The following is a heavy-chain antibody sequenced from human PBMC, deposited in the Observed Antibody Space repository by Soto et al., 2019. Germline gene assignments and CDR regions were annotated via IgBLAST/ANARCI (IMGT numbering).Heavy chain of an antibody. CDR3: ARDWYFDHGMRAYYYYGMDA. J-gene: IGHJ6*02. D-gene: IGHD4-17*01. CDR1: GFTFTSYA. Sequence: QVQVVESGGGVVQPGRSLRLSCVGSGFTFTSYAFHWVRQAPGKGLEWVAVISYDGNNKYYTDSVKGRFTISRDNSKSSVYLQVDALGPGDSAVYFCARDWYFDHGMRAYYYYGMDAWGQGATVTVSS. CDR2: ISYDGNNK. V-gene: IGHV3-30-3*01.